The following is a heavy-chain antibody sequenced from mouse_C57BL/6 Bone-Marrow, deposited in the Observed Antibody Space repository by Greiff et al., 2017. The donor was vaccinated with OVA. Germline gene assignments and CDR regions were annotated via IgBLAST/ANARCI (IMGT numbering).Heavy chain of an antibody. CDR1: EYEFPSHD. J-gene: IGHJ1*03. CDR2: INSDGGST. D-gene: IGHD2-3*01. V-gene: IGHV5-2*01. Sequence: EVMLVESGGGLVQPGESLKLSCESNEYEFPSHDMSWVRKTPEKRLELVAAINSDGGSTYYPDTMERRFIISRDNTKKTLYLQMSSLRSADTAVYYCARHDDDYYPSYWYIYVWGTGTTVTVSS. CDR3: ARHDDDYYPSYWYIYV.